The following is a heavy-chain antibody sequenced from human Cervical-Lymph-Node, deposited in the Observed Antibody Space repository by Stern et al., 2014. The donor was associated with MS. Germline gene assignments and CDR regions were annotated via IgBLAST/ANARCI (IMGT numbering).Heavy chain of an antibody. J-gene: IGHJ4*02. Sequence: QVQLVQSGAEVKKPGASVKVSCKASGYSFTGYDMHWVRQAPGQGLEWMGRINPNSGGTNYEQKFEGRVTMTRDTSINTAYMELNSLRSDDTAVYYCATVGTSDYWGQGTLVTVSS. V-gene: IGHV1-2*06. CDR2: INPNSGGT. CDR3: ATVGTSDY. CDR1: GYSFTGYD.